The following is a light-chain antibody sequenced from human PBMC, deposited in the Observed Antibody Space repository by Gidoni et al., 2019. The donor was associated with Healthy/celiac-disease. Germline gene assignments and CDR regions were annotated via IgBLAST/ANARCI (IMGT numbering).Light chain of an antibody. CDR2: DAA. Sequence: DIQMTHSPSTLSASVGDRVTITCRASQSISSWLAWYQQKPGKAPKLLIYDAASLESGVPSRFSGSGSGTEFTLTISSRQPDDFATYYCQQYNSYSLTFGGGTKVEIK. CDR3: QQYNSYSLT. CDR1: QSISSW. V-gene: IGKV1-5*01. J-gene: IGKJ4*01.